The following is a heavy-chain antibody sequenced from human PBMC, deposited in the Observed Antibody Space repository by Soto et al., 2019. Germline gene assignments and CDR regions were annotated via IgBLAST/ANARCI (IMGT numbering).Heavy chain of an antibody. CDR1: GFTFSSYS. V-gene: IGHV3-21*01. D-gene: IGHD3-3*01. CDR2: ISSSSSYI. Sequence: GGSLRLSCAASGFTFSSYSMNWVRQAPGKGLEWVSSISSSSSYIYYADSMKGRFTISRDNAKNSLYLQMNSLRAEDTAVYYCARDPLNDFWSGYQTRGGMDVWGQGTTVTVSS. CDR3: ARDPLNDFWSGYQTRGGMDV. J-gene: IGHJ6*02.